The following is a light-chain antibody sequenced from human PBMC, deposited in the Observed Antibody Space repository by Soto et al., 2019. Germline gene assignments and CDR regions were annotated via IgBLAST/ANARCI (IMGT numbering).Light chain of an antibody. CDR1: SSNIGSNT. Sequence: QSVLTQPPSASGTPGPRVTISCSGNSSNIGSNTVNWYQQLPGTAPKLLIYSNNQRPSGVPDRFSGSKSGTSASLAISGLQSEDEADYYCAAWDDSLNGLYVFGTGTKVTVL. CDR3: AAWDDSLNGLYV. J-gene: IGLJ1*01. CDR2: SNN. V-gene: IGLV1-44*01.